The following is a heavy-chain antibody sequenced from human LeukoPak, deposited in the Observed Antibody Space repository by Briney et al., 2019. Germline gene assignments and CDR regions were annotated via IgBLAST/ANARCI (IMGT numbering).Heavy chain of an antibody. D-gene: IGHD3-22*01. CDR2: AYPGDSGT. V-gene: IGHV5-51*01. CDR1: GYILTRNW. Sequence: GESLKISCKISGYILTRNWIGWVRQVPGKGLEWMGLAYPGDSGTKYSPSFQGRVTFSADKTISTAYLQWSSLKASDTAMYYCASAGDSSDYYYFSAFDIWGQGTMVTVSS. CDR3: ASAGDSSDYYYFSAFDI. J-gene: IGHJ3*02.